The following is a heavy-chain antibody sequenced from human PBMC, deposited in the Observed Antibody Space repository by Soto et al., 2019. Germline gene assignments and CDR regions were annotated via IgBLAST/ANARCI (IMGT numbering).Heavy chain of an antibody. Sequence: QVQLLQSGAEVKRLGASVKVSCKASGYTFSAYFIHWVRQAPGQGLEWMGWISPKSGGTNYSQKFQGWVTMTWDTSISTAYMELSRLRSDDTATYYCASSMHFGIHFGFDYWGLGTVVTVSS. CDR2: ISPKSGGT. V-gene: IGHV1-2*04. CDR3: ASSMHFGIHFGFDY. D-gene: IGHD3-3*01. CDR1: GYTFSAYF. J-gene: IGHJ4*02.